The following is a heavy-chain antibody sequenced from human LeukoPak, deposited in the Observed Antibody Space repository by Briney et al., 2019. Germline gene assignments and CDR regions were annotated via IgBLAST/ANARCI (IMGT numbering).Heavy chain of an antibody. CDR1: GFTFSPVW. D-gene: IGHD2-2*01. CDR3: ATDDKYAPSS. Sequence: HSGGSLRLPCAASGFTFSPVWMHWVRQAPGKGLMWVSHIINDGSYTTYADSVKGRFTISRDNAKNTVYLQMNSLRAEDTAVYYCATDDKYAPSSWGQGTLVTVSS. J-gene: IGHJ5*02. CDR2: IINDGSYT. V-gene: IGHV3-74*01.